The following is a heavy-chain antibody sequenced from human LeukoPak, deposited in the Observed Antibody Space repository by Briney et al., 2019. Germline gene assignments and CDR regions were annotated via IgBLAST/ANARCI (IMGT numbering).Heavy chain of an antibody. Sequence: SGTLSLTCAVSGGSISSSNWWSWVRQPPGKGLEWIGEIYHSGSTNYNPSLKSRVTISVDKSKNQFSLKLSSVTAADTAVYYCARVFDPYYDSSGYGVQEYNWFDPWGQGTLVTVSP. J-gene: IGHJ5*02. CDR2: IYHSGST. CDR3: ARVFDPYYDSSGYGVQEYNWFDP. V-gene: IGHV4-4*02. CDR1: GGSISSSNW. D-gene: IGHD3-22*01.